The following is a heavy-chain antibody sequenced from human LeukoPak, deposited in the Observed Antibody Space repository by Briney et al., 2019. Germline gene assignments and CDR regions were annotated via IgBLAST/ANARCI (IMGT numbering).Heavy chain of an antibody. CDR3: ARDLNDSSSSDAFDI. J-gene: IGHJ3*02. CDR2: IYYSGST. Sequence: SETLSLTCTVSGGSISSGGYYWSWIRQHPGKGLEWIGYIYYSGSTYYNSSLKSRVTISVDTSKNQFSLKLSSVTAADTAVYYCARDLNDSSSSDAFDIWGQGTMVTVSS. V-gene: IGHV4-31*03. D-gene: IGHD6-6*01. CDR1: GGSISSGGYY.